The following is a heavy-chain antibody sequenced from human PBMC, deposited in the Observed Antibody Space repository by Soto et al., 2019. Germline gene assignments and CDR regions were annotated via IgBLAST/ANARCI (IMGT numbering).Heavy chain of an antibody. J-gene: IGHJ6*02. V-gene: IGHV3-21*01. CDR3: ARNRRIAVEMDV. D-gene: IGHD2-21*01. CDR1: GFTFSYYN. Sequence: GGSLRLSCVASGFTFSYYNMNWLRQTPGKGLEWVSSIASRSNYIYYADSLKGRFTVSRDNARNSLYLQVDNLRAEDTAVYYCARNRRIAVEMDVWGQGTTVTVSS. CDR2: IASRSNYI.